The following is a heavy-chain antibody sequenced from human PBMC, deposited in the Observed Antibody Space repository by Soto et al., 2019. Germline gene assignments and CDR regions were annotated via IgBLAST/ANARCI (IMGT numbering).Heavy chain of an antibody. Sequence: QVQLQESGPGLVKPSETLSLTCTVSGGSISRDYWSWIRQPPGKGLEWVGFIFYTGTTKYNPSLESRVTLSVDTSKSQFSLKLFSVTAVDTAIYYCARGNWNTAQNSWFDPWGQGTLVIVSS. CDR1: GGSISRDY. CDR2: IFYTGTT. J-gene: IGHJ5*02. D-gene: IGHD1-1*01. CDR3: ARGNWNTAQNSWFDP. V-gene: IGHV4-59*01.